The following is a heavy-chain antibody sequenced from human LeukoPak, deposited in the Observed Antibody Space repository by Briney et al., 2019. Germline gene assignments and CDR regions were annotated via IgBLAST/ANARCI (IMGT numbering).Heavy chain of an antibody. V-gene: IGHV4-39*01. J-gene: IGHJ3*02. CDR1: GGSISSSSYY. CDR2: IYYSGST. Sequence: SETLSLTCNVSGGSISSSSYYWGWIRQPPGKGLEWIGTIYYSGSTDYNPSLKSRVTISVDTSKNQFSLKLSSVTAADTAVYYCARRGISSGWSPGAFDIWGQGTIVTVSS. CDR3: ARRGISSGWSPGAFDI. D-gene: IGHD6-19*01.